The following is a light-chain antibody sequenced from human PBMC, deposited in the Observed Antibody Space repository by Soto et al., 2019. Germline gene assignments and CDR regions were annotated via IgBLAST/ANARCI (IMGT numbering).Light chain of an antibody. V-gene: IGKV3-15*01. CDR2: GAS. CDR1: QSVSSN. Sequence: EIVMTQSPATLSLSPGERATLSCRASQSVSSNLAWYQQKPGQAPRLLIYGASTRATGIPARFTGSGSGTEFSLTISSLQPEDSAVYYCQQYNNWPPLTFGGGTKVEIK. J-gene: IGKJ4*01. CDR3: QQYNNWPPLT.